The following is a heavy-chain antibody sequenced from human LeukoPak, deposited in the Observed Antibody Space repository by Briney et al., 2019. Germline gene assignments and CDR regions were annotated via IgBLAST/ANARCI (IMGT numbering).Heavy chain of an antibody. D-gene: IGHD2-15*01. V-gene: IGHV4-59*08. CDR2: IYYSGST. J-gene: IGHJ1*01. CDR3: ATLRYCSGGSCFPKYFQH. Sequence: KASETLSLTCTVSGGSISSYYWSWIRQPPGKGLEWIGYIYYSGSTNYNPSLKSRVTISVDTSKNQFSLKLSSVTAADTAVYYCATLRYCSGGSCFPKYFQHWGQGTLVTVSS. CDR1: GGSISSYY.